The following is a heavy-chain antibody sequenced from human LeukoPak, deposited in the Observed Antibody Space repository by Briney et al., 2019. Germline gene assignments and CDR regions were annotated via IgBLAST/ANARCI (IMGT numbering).Heavy chain of an antibody. Sequence: GGSLRLSRAASGFTFSSYAMSWVRQAPGKGLEWVGNIKQDGSEKYFVDSVKGRFTISRDNAKNSLYLQMNSLRADDTAVYYCARDQGGSYFLDAFDIWGQGTLVTVSS. V-gene: IGHV3-7*01. J-gene: IGHJ3*02. CDR1: GFTFSSYA. CDR2: IKQDGSEK. CDR3: ARDQGGSYFLDAFDI. D-gene: IGHD1-26*01.